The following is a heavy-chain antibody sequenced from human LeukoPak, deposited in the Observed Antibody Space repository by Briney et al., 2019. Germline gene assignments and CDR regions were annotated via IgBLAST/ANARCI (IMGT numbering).Heavy chain of an antibody. V-gene: IGHV3-15*01. CDR3: TTDHQTTVSPYYYYYYMDV. CDR1: GFTFSNAW. D-gene: IGHD4-11*01. CDR2: IKSKTDGGTT. Sequence: GGSLRLSCAASGFTFSNAWMSWVRQAPGKGLEWVGRIKSKTDGGTTDYAAPVKGRFTISRDDSKNTLYLQMNSLKTEDTAVYYCTTDHQTTVSPYYYYYYMDVWGKGTTVTVSS. J-gene: IGHJ6*03.